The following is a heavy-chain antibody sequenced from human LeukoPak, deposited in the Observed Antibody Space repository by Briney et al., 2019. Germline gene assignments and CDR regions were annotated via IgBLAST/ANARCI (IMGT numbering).Heavy chain of an antibody. CDR1: GFTFDDYG. V-gene: IGHV3-20*04. D-gene: IGHD3-22*01. Sequence: GGSLRLSCAASGFTFDDYGMSWGRQAPGKGLEWVSGINWNGGSTGYAHSAKGGSTISRHNANNSLYLQMTSLRAEDTALYYCARAYYYDSSGYYPYYYYGMDVWGQGTTVTVSS. J-gene: IGHJ6*02. CDR3: ARAYYYDSSGYYPYYYYGMDV. CDR2: INWNGGST.